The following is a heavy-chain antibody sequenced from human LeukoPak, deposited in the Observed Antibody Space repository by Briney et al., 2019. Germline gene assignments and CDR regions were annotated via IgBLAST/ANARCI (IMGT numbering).Heavy chain of an antibody. CDR3: ARVVGVTNHFDY. CDR1: GYTFTSYD. J-gene: IGHJ4*02. Sequence: ASVKVSCKASGYTFTSYDINWVRQATGQGLEWMGWMNPNSGNTGYAQKLQGRVTMTRNTSISTAYTELSSLRSEDTAVYYCARVVGVTNHFDYWGQGTLVTVSS. D-gene: IGHD2-21*02. V-gene: IGHV1-8*01. CDR2: MNPNSGNT.